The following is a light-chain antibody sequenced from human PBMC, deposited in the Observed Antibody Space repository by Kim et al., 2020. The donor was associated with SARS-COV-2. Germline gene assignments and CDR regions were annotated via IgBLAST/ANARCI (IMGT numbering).Light chain of an antibody. Sequence: GQRVTISCAGSSSNIGNNYVSWYQQLPGAAPQLLIFDNSKRPSGIPERFSAYKSGSSATLAITGLQTGDEADYYCGTWDTSLSVGVFGGGTQLTVL. V-gene: IGLV1-51*01. J-gene: IGLJ3*02. CDR2: DNS. CDR1: SSNIGNNY. CDR3: GTWDTSLSVGV.